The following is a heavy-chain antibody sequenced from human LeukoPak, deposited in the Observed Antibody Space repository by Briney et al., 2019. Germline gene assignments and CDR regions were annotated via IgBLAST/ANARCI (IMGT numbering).Heavy chain of an antibody. CDR3: ARRRSEEFDFDC. J-gene: IGHJ4*02. CDR2: ISGYNGNT. CDR1: GYXFSTYG. D-gene: IGHD6-19*01. Sequence: GASVKVSCKASGYXFSTYGISWVRQAPGQGLEWMGCISGYNGNTNYAQKLQGRVTMTTDTSTSTAYMELRSLRSDDTAVYYCARRRSEEFDFDCWGQGILVTVSS. V-gene: IGHV1-18*01.